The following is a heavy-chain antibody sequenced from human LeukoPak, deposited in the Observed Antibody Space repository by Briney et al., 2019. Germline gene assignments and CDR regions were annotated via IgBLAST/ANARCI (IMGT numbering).Heavy chain of an antibody. J-gene: IGHJ4*02. Sequence: PGGSLRLSCAASGFSFSSHGMSWVRQAPGKGLEWVSDIIGGAGGTYYADSVKGRFTISRDNAKNTLYLQMNSLRAEDTAVYYCAHGSMYQLYYWGQGTLVTVSS. V-gene: IGHV3-23*01. CDR2: IIGGAGGT. D-gene: IGHD2-2*01. CDR1: GFSFSSHG. CDR3: AHGSMYQLYY.